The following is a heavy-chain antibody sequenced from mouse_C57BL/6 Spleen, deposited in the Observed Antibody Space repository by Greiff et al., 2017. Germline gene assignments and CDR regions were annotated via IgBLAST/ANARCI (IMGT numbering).Heavy chain of an antibody. CDR3: TRRGTGSYRVYYYAMDY. V-gene: IGHV1-15*01. CDR1: GYTFTDYE. D-gene: IGHD1-1*01. Sequence: QVQLQQSGAELVRPGASVTLSCKASGYTFTDYEMHWVKQTPVHGLEWIGAIDPETGGPAYNQKFKGKAILTADKFSSTAYMELRSLTSEDSAVYYCTRRGTGSYRVYYYAMDYWGQGTSVTVSS. CDR2: IDPETGGP. J-gene: IGHJ4*01.